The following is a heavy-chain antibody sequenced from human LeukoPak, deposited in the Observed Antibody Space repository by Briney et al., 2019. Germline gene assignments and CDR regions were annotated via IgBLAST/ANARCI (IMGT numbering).Heavy chain of an antibody. CDR3: ASIDYDSSGYYFDY. J-gene: IGHJ4*02. V-gene: IGHV4-59*11. D-gene: IGHD3-22*01. CDR1: GGSISSHY. Sequence: KSSETLSLTCTVSGGSISSHYWSWIRQPPGKGLEWIGYIYYSGSTNYNPSLKSRVTISVDTSKNQFSLKLSSVTAADTAVYYCASIDYDSSGYYFDYWGQGTLVTVSS. CDR2: IYYSGST.